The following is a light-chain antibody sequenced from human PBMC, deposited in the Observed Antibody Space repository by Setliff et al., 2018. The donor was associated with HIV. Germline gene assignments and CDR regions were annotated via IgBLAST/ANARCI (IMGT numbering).Light chain of an antibody. CDR2: EDN. CDR3: CAYAGDSISI. Sequence: QSVLTRPASVSGSPGQSITISCTGTSSDVGSYNLVSWYQQYSGKAPQLMIFEDNKRPSGVSNRFSGSKSGNTASLTISGLQAEDEADYYRCAYAGDSISIFGGGTKVTVL. V-gene: IGLV2-23*01. J-gene: IGLJ2*01. CDR1: SSDVGSYNL.